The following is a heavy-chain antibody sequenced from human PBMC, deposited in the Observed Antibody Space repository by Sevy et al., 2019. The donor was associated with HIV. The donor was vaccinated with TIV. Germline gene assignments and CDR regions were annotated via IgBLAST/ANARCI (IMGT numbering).Heavy chain of an antibody. D-gene: IGHD4-17*01. Sequence: SETLSLTCTVSGDSLSNSGYYWGWIRQPPGKGLEWIGNIYYSGSTHYNPSLKSRVTVSIDTSKTQFSLKLSSVTAADTAVYFCARFPYGDYVDYFDYWGQGTLVTVSS. CDR1: GDSLSNSGYY. J-gene: IGHJ4*02. CDR2: IYYSGST. V-gene: IGHV4-39*01. CDR3: ARFPYGDYVDYFDY.